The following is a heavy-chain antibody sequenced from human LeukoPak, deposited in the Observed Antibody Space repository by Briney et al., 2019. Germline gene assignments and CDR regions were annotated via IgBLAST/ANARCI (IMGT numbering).Heavy chain of an antibody. CDR1: GGRFNNYV. D-gene: IGHD4-11*01. Sequence: SVKVSCKASGGRFNNYVISWVRQAPGQGLEWMGRIIPIFGTANYAQKFQGRVSIVADESTSTAYMELSSLRSEDTAVYYCAKDRPEPRDNYSDYLGGFDPWGQGTLVTVSS. CDR3: AKDRPEPRDNYSDYLGGFDP. J-gene: IGHJ5*02. CDR2: IIPIFGTA. V-gene: IGHV1-69*15.